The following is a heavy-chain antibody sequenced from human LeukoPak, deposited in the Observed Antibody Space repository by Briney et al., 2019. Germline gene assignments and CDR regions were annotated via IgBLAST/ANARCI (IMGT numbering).Heavy chain of an antibody. CDR2: ISYDGSNK. CDR3: AGGERSSGWQQLVPPGFGY. Sequence: GGSLRLSCAASGFTFSSYAMHWVRQAPGKGLEWVAVISYDGSNKYYADSVKGRFTISRDNSKNTLYLQMNSLRAEDTAVYYCAGGERSSGWQQLVPPGFGYWGQGTLLTLPS. V-gene: IGHV3-30*04. D-gene: IGHD6-13*01. J-gene: IGHJ4*02. CDR1: GFTFSSYA.